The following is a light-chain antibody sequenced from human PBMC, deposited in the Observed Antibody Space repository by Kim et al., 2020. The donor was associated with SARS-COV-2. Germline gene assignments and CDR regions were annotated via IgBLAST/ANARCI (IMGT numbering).Light chain of an antibody. V-gene: IGLV6-57*04. J-gene: IGLJ3*02. Sequence: NFMLTQPHSVSESPGKTVAISCTRSSGSIATNYVQWYRQRPGSAPTTVIYEDNQRPSGVPDRFSGSIDSSSNSASLTISGLKTEDEADYYCQSYDSSKQAGVFGGGTQRTVL. CDR3: QSYDSSKQAGV. CDR1: SGSIATNY. CDR2: EDN.